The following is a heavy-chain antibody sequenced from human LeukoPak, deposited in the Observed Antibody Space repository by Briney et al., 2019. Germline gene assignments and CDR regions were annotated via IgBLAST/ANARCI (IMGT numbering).Heavy chain of an antibody. J-gene: IGHJ3*01. D-gene: IGHD4-17*01. CDR3: AILVTTVTTIGV. Sequence: GASVKVSCKASGGTFSSYAISWVRQAPGQGLEWMGGINTNTGNPTYAQGFTGRFVFSLDTSVSTAYLQISSLKAEDTAVYYCAILVTTVTTIGVWGQGTMVTVSS. CDR2: INTNTGNP. CDR1: GGTFSSYA. V-gene: IGHV7-4-1*02.